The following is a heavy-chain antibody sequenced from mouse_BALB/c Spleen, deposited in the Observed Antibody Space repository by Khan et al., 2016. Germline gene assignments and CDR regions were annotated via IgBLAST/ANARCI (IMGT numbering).Heavy chain of an antibody. CDR2: ILPGSGST. CDR3: ARGRVRYYYAMDY. D-gene: IGHD1-1*01. V-gene: IGHV1-9*01. J-gene: IGHJ4*01. CDR1: GYTFSSYW. Sequence: QVQLKQSGAELMKPGASVKISCKATGYTFSSYWIEWVKQRPGHGLEWIGEILPGSGSTNYNEKFKGKATFTADTSSNTAYMQLSSLTSEDSAVYYCARGRVRYYYAMDYWGQGTSVTVSS.